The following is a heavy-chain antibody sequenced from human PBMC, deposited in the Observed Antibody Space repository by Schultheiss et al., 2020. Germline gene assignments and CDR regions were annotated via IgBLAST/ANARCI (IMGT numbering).Heavy chain of an antibody. D-gene: IGHD4-17*01. CDR3: ARETFPDYGDYVTEDY. CDR2: ISGYNGNT. J-gene: IGHJ4*02. V-gene: IGHV1-18*01. CDR1: GYTFSNYG. Sequence: ASVKVSCKASGYTFSNYGISWVRQAPGQGLEWMGWISGYNGNTNYAQNLQGRVTMTADTSTSTAYLELRSLKSDDTAVYYCARETFPDYGDYVTEDYWGQGTLVTVSS.